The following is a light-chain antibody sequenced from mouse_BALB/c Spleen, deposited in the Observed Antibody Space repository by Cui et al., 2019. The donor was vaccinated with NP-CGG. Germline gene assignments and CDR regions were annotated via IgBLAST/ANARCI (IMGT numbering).Light chain of an antibody. CDR2: GTN. J-gene: IGLJ1*01. V-gene: IGLV1*01. CDR3: ALWYSNHWV. CDR1: TGAVTTSNY. Sequence: QAVVTQECALLTSPGETVTLTCRSRTGAVTTSNYANWVQEKPDHLFTGLIGGTNNRAPGVPARFSGSLIGDKAALTITGAQTEDEAIYFCALWYSNHWVFGGGTKLTVL.